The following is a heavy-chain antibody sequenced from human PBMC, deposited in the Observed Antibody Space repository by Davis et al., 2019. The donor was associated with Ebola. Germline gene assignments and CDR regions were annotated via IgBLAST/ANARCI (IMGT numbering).Heavy chain of an antibody. Sequence: GGSLRLSCAASGFTFSSYSMNWVRQAPGKGLEWVSYITSTGSSRYYADSVKGRFTISRDNVRNSLFLQMNSLRVEDTAVYYCARGSLLWFGESPPYGMDVWGQGTTVTVSS. V-gene: IGHV3-48*04. J-gene: IGHJ6*02. D-gene: IGHD3-10*01. CDR1: GFTFSSYS. CDR2: ITSTGSSR. CDR3: ARGSLLWFGESPPYGMDV.